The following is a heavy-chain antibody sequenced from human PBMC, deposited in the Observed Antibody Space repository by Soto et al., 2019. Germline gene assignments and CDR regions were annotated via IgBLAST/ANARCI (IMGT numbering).Heavy chain of an antibody. Sequence: ASVKVSCKASGYTFTSYGISWVRQAPGQGLEWMRWISAYNGNTNYAQKLQGRVTMTTDTSTSTAYMELRSLRSDDTAVYYCARDSPMIVVVITGAFDIWGQGTMVTVPS. D-gene: IGHD3-22*01. CDR3: ARDSPMIVVVITGAFDI. CDR2: ISAYNGNT. CDR1: GYTFTSYG. J-gene: IGHJ3*02. V-gene: IGHV1-18*01.